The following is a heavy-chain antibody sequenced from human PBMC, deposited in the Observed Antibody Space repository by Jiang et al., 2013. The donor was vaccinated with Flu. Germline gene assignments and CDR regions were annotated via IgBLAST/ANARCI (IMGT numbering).Heavy chain of an antibody. CDR3: AKDQGDSFLDP. J-gene: IGHJ5*02. D-gene: IGHD2-21*02. V-gene: IGHV3-30*02. Sequence: FTISRDNSKNTLYLQMNSLRAEDTAVYYCAKDQGDSFLDPWGQGTLVTVSS.